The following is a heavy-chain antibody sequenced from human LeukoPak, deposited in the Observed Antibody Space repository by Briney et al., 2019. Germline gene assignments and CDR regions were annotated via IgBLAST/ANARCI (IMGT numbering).Heavy chain of an antibody. D-gene: IGHD3-10*01. V-gene: IGHV1-24*01. J-gene: IGHJ6*04. Sequence: GASVKASCKVSGCTLTELSMHWVRQAPGKGLEWMGGFDPEDGETIYAQKFQGRVTMTEDTSTDTAYMELSSLRSEDTAVYYCATYHYGSEGSYYYGMDVWGKGTTVTVSS. CDR2: FDPEDGET. CDR1: GCTLTELS. CDR3: ATYHYGSEGSYYYGMDV.